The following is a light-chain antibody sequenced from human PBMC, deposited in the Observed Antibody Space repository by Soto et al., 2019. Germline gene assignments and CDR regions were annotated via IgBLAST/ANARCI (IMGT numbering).Light chain of an antibody. J-gene: IGLJ2*01. V-gene: IGLV1-47*01. CDR2: RNS. CDR3: AAWDDSLSGVV. Sequence: QLVLTQPPSSSGTPGQRVTISCSGSSSNIGSNYVYGYQQLPVTAPKLLIYRNSQRPSGVPDRFSGSKSGTSASLAISGLRSEDEADYYCAAWDDSLSGVVFGGGTKVTVL. CDR1: SSNIGSNY.